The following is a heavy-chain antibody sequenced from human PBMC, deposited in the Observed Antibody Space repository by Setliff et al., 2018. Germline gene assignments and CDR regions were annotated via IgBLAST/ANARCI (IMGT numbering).Heavy chain of an antibody. V-gene: IGHV3-74*01. CDR2: INSDGSST. CDR3: VRGRDGYNRGGLDFDY. D-gene: IGHD3-10*01. J-gene: IGHJ4*02. Sequence: GESLKISCAASGFTFSSYWMHWVRQAPGKGLVWVSRINSDGSSTSYADSVKGRFTISRDNAKNTLYLQVNSLRAEDMTVYYCVRGRDGYNRGGLDFDYWGQGTLVTVSS. CDR1: GFTFSSYW.